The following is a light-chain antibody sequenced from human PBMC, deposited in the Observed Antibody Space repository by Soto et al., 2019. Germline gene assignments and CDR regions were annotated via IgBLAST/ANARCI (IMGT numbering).Light chain of an antibody. CDR1: QSISAY. J-gene: IGKJ5*01. Sequence: EVVLTQSPATLSLSPGARATLSCRASQSISAYLAWYQQKPGQAPRLVIYDASNRASGVPPRFSGSRSGTAFTLTINSLEPEDFAVYYCQHRGTWPFGQGTRLEI. V-gene: IGKV3-11*01. CDR2: DAS. CDR3: QHRGTWP.